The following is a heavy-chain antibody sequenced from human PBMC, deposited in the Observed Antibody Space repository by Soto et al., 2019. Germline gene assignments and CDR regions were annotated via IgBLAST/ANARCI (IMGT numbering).Heavy chain of an antibody. V-gene: IGHV3-66*01. CDR2: IYSGGST. Sequence: EVQLVESGGGLVQPGGSLRLSCAASGFTVSSNHMSWVRQAPGKGLEWVSVIYSGGSTYYADSVKGRFTISRDNSKNTLYLQMNSLRAEDTAVYYCARENCSGGSCYWYNWFDPWGQGTLVTVSS. CDR3: ARENCSGGSCYWYNWFDP. D-gene: IGHD2-15*01. CDR1: GFTVSSNH. J-gene: IGHJ5*02.